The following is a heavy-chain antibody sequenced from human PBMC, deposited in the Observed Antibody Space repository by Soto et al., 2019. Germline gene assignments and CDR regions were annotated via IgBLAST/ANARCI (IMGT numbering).Heavy chain of an antibody. V-gene: IGHV1-8*01. CDR3: ARGHSVDTAMVTSY. CDR1: GYTFTSYD. D-gene: IGHD5-18*01. CDR2: MNPNSGNT. Sequence: QVQLVQSGAEVKKPGASVRVSCKASGYTFTSYDINWVRQATGQGLEWMGWMNPNSGNTGYAQKFQGRVTMTRNTSISRAYMELSSLRSEDTAVYYCARGHSVDTAMVTSYWGQGTLVTVSS. J-gene: IGHJ4*02.